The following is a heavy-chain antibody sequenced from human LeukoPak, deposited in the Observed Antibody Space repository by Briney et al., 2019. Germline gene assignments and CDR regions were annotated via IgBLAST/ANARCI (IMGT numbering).Heavy chain of an antibody. CDR1: GGTFITYA. J-gene: IGHJ4*02. CDR3: ARGFCTNGVCPRI. D-gene: IGHD2-8*01. Sequence: VASVKVSCKASGGTFITYAISWVRQAPGQGLEWMGGSIPIFGTIDYAQKFQGRVTITTDESTSTAYMELRTLRSEDTAVYYCARGFCTNGVCPRIWGPGTLVTASS. V-gene: IGHV1-69*05. CDR2: SIPIFGTI.